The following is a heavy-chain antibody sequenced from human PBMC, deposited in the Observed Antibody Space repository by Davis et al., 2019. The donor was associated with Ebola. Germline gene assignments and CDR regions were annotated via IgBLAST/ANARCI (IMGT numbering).Heavy chain of an antibody. Sequence: ASVKVSCKASGYTFTGYYMHWVRQAPGQGLEWMGWINPNSGGTNYAQKFQGRVTMTRDTSISTAYMELSRLRSDDTAVYYCARRPYYQLLYRSEYSSAFDIWGQGTMVTVSS. V-gene: IGHV1-2*02. CDR2: INPNSGGT. CDR1: GYTFTGYY. CDR3: ARRPYYQLLYRSEYSSAFDI. D-gene: IGHD2-2*02. J-gene: IGHJ3*02.